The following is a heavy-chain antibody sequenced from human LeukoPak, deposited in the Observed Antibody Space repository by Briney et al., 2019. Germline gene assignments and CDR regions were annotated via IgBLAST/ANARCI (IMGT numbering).Heavy chain of an antibody. CDR2: ISAYNGNT. CDR3: ARGGRDGYNYHYYMDV. D-gene: IGHD5-24*01. Sequence: ASVKVSCKASGYTFTSYGISWVRQAPGQGLEWRGWISAYNGNTNNAQKLQGRTTMTTDTSTSTAYMELRSLRSDDTAVYYCARGGRDGYNYHYYMDVWGKGTTVTVSS. CDR1: GYTFTSYG. J-gene: IGHJ6*03. V-gene: IGHV1-18*01.